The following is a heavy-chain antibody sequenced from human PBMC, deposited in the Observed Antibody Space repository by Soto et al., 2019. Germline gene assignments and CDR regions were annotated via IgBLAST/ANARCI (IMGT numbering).Heavy chain of an antibody. J-gene: IGHJ6*02. V-gene: IGHV3-30*18. CDR2: ISFDGLKK. CDR1: GFTFHRHG. Sequence: PGGSLRLSCAASGFTFHRHGMHWVRQAPGKGLEWVAVISFDGLKKYYADSVKGRFTISRDNSNTTLFLQMNTLRPEDTAVYYCAQDRSGSYPFYYGMDVWGQGTTVTVSS. CDR3: AQDRSGSYPFYYGMDV. D-gene: IGHD1-26*01.